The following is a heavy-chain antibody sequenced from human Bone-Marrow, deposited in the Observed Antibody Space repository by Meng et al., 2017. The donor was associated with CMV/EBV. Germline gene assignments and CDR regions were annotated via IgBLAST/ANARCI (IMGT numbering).Heavy chain of an antibody. CDR3: ASQSAGNSLRWVDP. J-gene: IGHJ5*02. V-gene: IGHV1-2*02. D-gene: IGHD4-23*01. CDR1: GHALTGYY. CDR2: INPNTGST. Sequence: ASVKVSCKTSGHALTGYYMHWVRQAPGQGLEWMGWINPNTGSTIYAQNFQGRVTMTRDTSINTAYMELTRLTSDDTAIYYCASQSAGNSLRWVDPWGQGTLATVSS.